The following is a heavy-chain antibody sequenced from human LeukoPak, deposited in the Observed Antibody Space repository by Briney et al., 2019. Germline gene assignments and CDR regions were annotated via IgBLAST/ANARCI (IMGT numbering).Heavy chain of an antibody. CDR1: GFTFSSYW. D-gene: IGHD2-15*01. CDR3: ARDFSCTGGTCYSQFWFDP. Sequence: GGSLRLSCAASGFTFSSYWMHWVRQAPGKGLVWVSRINSDGSSTIYADSVKGRFTVSRDNAKNTLYLQMNSLRAEDTAVYYCARDFSCTGGTCYSQFWFDPRGQGTLVTVSS. CDR2: INSDGSST. J-gene: IGHJ5*02. V-gene: IGHV3-74*01.